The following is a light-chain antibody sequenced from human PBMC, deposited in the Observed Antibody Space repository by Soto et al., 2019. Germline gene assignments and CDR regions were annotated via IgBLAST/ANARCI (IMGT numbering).Light chain of an antibody. Sequence: QSALTQPPSASGSPGQSVTISCTGTSSDGGGYNFVSWYQQHPGKAPKLMIYDVTERPSGVPDRFSGSKSGNTASLTVSGLQGEDEADYYCASYAGSNIPVLFGGGTKVTVL. CDR2: DVT. CDR3: ASYAGSNIPVL. CDR1: SSDGGGYNF. V-gene: IGLV2-8*01. J-gene: IGLJ2*01.